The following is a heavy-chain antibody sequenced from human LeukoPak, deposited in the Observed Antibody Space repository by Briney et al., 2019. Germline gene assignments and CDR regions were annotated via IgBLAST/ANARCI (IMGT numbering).Heavy chain of an antibody. CDR3: AKDVAYYDILTTPFDY. J-gene: IGHJ4*02. V-gene: IGHV3-23*01. Sequence: GGSLRLSCAASGFTFSSYAMSWVRQAPGKGLEWVSAISGSGGSTYYADSVKGRFTISRDNSKNTLYLQMNSLRAEDTAVYYCAKDVAYYDILTTPFDYWGQGTLVTVSS. CDR2: ISGSGGST. D-gene: IGHD3-9*01. CDR1: GFTFSSYA.